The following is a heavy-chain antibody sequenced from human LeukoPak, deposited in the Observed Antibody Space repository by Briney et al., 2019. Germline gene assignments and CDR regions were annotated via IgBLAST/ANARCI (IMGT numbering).Heavy chain of an antibody. CDR1: GYTLTELS. J-gene: IGHJ6*02. CDR2: FDPEDGET. D-gene: IGHD1-26*01. CDR3: ATAASTTAPVGYGMDV. Sequence: ASVKVSCKVSGYTLTELSMHRVRQAPGKGLEWMGGFDPEDGETIYAQKFQGRVTMTEDTSTDTAYMELSSLRSEDTAVYYCATAASTTAPVGYGMDVWGQGTTVTVSS. V-gene: IGHV1-24*01.